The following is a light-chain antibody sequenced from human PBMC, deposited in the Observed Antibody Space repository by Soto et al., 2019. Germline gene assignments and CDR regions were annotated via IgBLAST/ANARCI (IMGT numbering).Light chain of an antibody. CDR1: QSVSSN. Sequence: EIVMTQSPATLSVSPGARATLSGRASQSVSSNLAWYQQLPCQAHRPLIYGASARATGIPARFSGSGSGTEFTLTLSSLQSEDFAVYYCQQYNNWPRITFGQGTRVEIK. CDR2: GAS. V-gene: IGKV3-15*01. CDR3: QQYNNWPRIT. J-gene: IGKJ5*01.